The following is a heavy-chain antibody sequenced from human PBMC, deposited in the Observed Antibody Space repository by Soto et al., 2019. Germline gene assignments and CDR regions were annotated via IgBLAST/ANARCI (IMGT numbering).Heavy chain of an antibody. CDR2: IIPTFGTV. J-gene: IGHJ3*02. V-gene: IGHV1-69*12. Sequence: QVHLVQSGAELKKPGSSVKLSCKTSGGTLTNHAIIWVRQAPGQRLLWMGGIIPTFGTVNYSLKFQVSLTITADEKTGTASMELTYLRPEDTAVYYCAAIRGEYRLCGAIDIWGQGTVVTVSA. D-gene: IGHD3-16*01. CDR3: AAIRGEYRLCGAIDI. CDR1: GGTLTNHA.